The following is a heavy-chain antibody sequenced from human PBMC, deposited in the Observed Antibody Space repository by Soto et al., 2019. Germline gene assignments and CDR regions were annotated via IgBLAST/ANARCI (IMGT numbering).Heavy chain of an antibody. Sequence: PGESLKISCKGSGYSFTSYWIGWVRQMPGKGLEWMGIIYPGDSDTRYSPSFQGQVTISADKSISTAYLQWSSLKASDTAMYYCARQPDSSGYPEIYYYYGMDVWGQGTTVTVSS. CDR3: ARQPDSSGYPEIYYYYGMDV. D-gene: IGHD3-22*01. V-gene: IGHV5-51*01. J-gene: IGHJ6*02. CDR1: GYSFTSYW. CDR2: IYPGDSDT.